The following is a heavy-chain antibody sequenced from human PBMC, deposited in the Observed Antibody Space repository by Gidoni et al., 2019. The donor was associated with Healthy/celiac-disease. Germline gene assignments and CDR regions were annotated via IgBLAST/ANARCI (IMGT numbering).Heavy chain of an antibody. CDR1: NAW. CDR3: TTAGGYHPSADV. CDR2: IKSKTDGGTT. J-gene: IGHJ4*02. V-gene: IGHV3-15*07. D-gene: IGHD5-12*01. Sequence: NAWMNWVRQAPGKGLEWVGRIKSKTDGGTTDYAAPVKGRFTISRDDSKNTLYLQMNSLKTEDTAVYYCTTAGGYHPSADVWGQGTLVTVSS.